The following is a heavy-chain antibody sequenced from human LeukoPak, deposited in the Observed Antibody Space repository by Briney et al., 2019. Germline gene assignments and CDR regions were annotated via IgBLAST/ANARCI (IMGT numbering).Heavy chain of an antibody. Sequence: GGSLRLSCAASGFTVSSNYMSWVRQAPGKGLEWVSVIYSGGSTYYADSVKGRFTISRDNSKNTLYLQMNSLRAEDTAVYYCARAGRYCSGGSCYSVSGHYYYYMDVWGKGTTVTVSS. CDR1: GFTVSSNY. J-gene: IGHJ6*03. CDR3: ARAGRYCSGGSCYSVSGHYYYYMDV. V-gene: IGHV3-53*01. D-gene: IGHD2-15*01. CDR2: IYSGGST.